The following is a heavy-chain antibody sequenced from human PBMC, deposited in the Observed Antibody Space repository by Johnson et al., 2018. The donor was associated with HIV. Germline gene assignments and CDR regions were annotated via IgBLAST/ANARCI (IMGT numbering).Heavy chain of an antibody. Sequence: VQLVESGGGVVQPGRSLRLSCAASGFTFSSYAMHWVRQAPGKGLEWVAVISYDGRNKYYADSVKGRFTISRDNGKNSLYLQMNSLRAEDTALYYCARVSTMIVVARNDAFDIWGQGTMVTVSS. J-gene: IGHJ3*02. V-gene: IGHV3-30*04. CDR2: ISYDGRNK. CDR1: GFTFSSYA. CDR3: ARVSTMIVVARNDAFDI. D-gene: IGHD3-22*01.